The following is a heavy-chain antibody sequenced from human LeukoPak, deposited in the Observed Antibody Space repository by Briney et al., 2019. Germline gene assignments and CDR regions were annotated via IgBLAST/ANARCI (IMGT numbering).Heavy chain of an antibody. CDR1: GYTLTELS. Sequence: ASVTVSCTVSGYTLTELSMHWVRQAPGKGREWMGGFDPEDGETIYAQKFQGRVTMTEDTSTDTAYMELSSLRSEDTAVYYCATEGRDGYNFDYWGQGTLVTVSS. CDR2: FDPEDGET. V-gene: IGHV1-24*01. D-gene: IGHD5-24*01. J-gene: IGHJ4*02. CDR3: ATEGRDGYNFDY.